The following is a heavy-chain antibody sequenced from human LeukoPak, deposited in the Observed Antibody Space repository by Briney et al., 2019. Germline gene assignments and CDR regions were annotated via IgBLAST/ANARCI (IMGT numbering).Heavy chain of an antibody. D-gene: IGHD3-10*01. V-gene: IGHV4-59*01. CDR1: GGSISSYY. CDR3: ARDSYTMADAFDI. CDR2: IYYSGST. J-gene: IGHJ3*02. Sequence: SETLSLTCTVSGGSISSYYWSWIRQPPGKGLEWIGYIYYSGSTNYNPSLKSRVTISVDTSKNQFSLKLSSVTAADTGVYYCARDSYTMADAFDIWGQGTMVTVSS.